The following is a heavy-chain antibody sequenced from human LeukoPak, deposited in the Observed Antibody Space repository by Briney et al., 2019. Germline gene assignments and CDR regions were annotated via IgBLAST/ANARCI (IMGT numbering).Heavy chain of an antibody. CDR3: AELGITMIGGV. D-gene: IGHD3-10*02. CDR2: IYSGDSS. V-gene: IGHV3-53*01. J-gene: IGHJ6*04. Sequence: GGSLRLSCAAFGFTVSPNYMSWVRQAPGKGLEWVSVIYSGDSSYYADSVKGRFTISRDNSKNTLYLQMHSLRAEDTAVYYCAELGITMIGGVWGKGTTVTISS. CDR1: GFTVSPNY.